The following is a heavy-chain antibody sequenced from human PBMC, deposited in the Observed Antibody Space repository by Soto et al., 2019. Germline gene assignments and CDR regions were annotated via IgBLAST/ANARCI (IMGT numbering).Heavy chain of an antibody. CDR2: IYYSGST. J-gene: IGHJ6*02. V-gene: IGHV4-59*01. CDR3: ARDSGGEGDYYYFGMDF. CDR1: GGSISSYY. Sequence: PSETLSLTCTVSGGSISSYYWSWIRQPPGKGLEWIGYIYYSGSTNYNPSLKSRVTISVDTSKNQFSLKLSSVTAADTAVYYCARDSGGEGDYYYFGMDFWGQGITVT. D-gene: IGHD3-10*01.